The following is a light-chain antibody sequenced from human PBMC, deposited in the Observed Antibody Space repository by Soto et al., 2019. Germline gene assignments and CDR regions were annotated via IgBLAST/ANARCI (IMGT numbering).Light chain of an antibody. J-gene: IGKJ1*01. CDR1: QEIPLY. CDR3: QKYKFSTRT. V-gene: IGKV1-9*01. Sequence: THSTISLAASFGDRVTIPXRASQEIPLYFAWYQQQQGXAPKXXXYDXSTLYVGCPSRLSGSGSGTEFSRTISSLKPDDGASYFWQKYKFSTRTFGQGTMVDIK. CDR2: DXS.